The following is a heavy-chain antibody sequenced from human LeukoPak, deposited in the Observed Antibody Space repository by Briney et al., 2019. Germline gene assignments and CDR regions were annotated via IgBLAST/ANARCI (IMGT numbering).Heavy chain of an antibody. D-gene: IGHD3-16*02. J-gene: IGHJ4*02. CDR3: AKDMGLRLGELSLLDY. V-gene: IGHV3-9*01. CDR2: ISWNSGSI. CDR1: GFTFDDYA. Sequence: GGSLRLSCAASGFTFDDYAMHWVRQAPGKGLEWVSGISWNSGSIGYADSVKGRFTISRDNAKNSLYLQMNSLRAEDTALYYCAKDMGLRLGELSLLDYWGQGTLVTVSS.